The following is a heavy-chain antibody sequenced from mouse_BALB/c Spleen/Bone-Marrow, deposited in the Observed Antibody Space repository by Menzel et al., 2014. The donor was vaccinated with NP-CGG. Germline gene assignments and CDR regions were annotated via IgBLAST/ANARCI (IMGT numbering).Heavy chain of an antibody. D-gene: IGHD2-3*01. CDR2: IWRGGST. J-gene: IGHJ4*01. V-gene: IGHV2-5-1*01. Sequence: VQLQQSGPSLVQPSQSLSITSTVSGFSLISYGVHWVRQSPGKGLEWLGVIWRGGSTDYNAAFMSRLSITKDNSKSQVFFKMNSLQADDTAIYYCAIDGYYAMDYWGQGTSVTVSS. CDR1: GFSLISYG. CDR3: AIDGYYAMDY.